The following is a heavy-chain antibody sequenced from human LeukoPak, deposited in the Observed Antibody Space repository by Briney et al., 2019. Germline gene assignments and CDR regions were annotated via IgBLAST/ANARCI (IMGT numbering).Heavy chain of an antibody. Sequence: GSLRLSCAASGFTFRSYVMNWVRQAPGKGLEWVSAISHSGDRTYYADSVKGRFTISRDNSKNILYLQMNGLRAEDTALYYCAKVVGIWIGEMFDAFDVWGHGTMVAVSS. CDR3: AKVVGIWIGEMFDAFDV. D-gene: IGHD3-10*01. CDR2: ISHSGDRT. CDR1: GFTFRSYV. J-gene: IGHJ3*01. V-gene: IGHV3-23*01.